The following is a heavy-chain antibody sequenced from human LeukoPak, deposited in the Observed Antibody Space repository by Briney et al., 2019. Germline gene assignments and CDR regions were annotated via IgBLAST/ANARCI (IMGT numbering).Heavy chain of an antibody. CDR3: ARAPPYNWNYLKYYYYMDV. V-gene: IGHV4-59*01. Sequence: SETLSLTCTVSGGSISSYYWSWIRQPPGKGLEWIGYIYYSGSTNYKPSLKSRVTISVETSKNQFSLKLRSVTAADTAVYYCARAPPYNWNYLKYYYYMDVWGKGTTVTVSS. D-gene: IGHD1-7*01. J-gene: IGHJ6*03. CDR1: GGSISSYY. CDR2: IYYSGST.